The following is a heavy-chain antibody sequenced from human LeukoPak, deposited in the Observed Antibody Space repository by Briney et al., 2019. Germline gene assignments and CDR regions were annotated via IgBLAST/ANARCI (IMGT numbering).Heavy chain of an antibody. CDR3: ARDREARRLGY. CDR2: IWFDGSNK. Sequence: GGSLRLSCAASGFTFSNHGMHWVRQAPGKGLEWVAVIWFDGSNKYYADSVKGRFTISRDNSKYTLYLQMNSLRVEDTAVYYCARDREARRLGYWGQGTLVTVSS. J-gene: IGHJ4*02. D-gene: IGHD1-26*01. CDR1: GFTFSNHG. V-gene: IGHV3-33*01.